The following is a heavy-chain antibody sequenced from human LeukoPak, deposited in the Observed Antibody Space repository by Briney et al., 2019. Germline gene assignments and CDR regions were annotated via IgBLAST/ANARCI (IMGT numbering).Heavy chain of an antibody. CDR3: ARDKPARRELRGSFDY. J-gene: IGHJ4*02. V-gene: IGHV1-18*01. D-gene: IGHD1-26*01. Sequence: GESLKISCKGSGYTFTSYGISWVRQAPGQGLEWMGWISAYNGNTNYAQKLQGRVTMTTDTSTSTAYMELRSLRSDDTAVYYCARDKPARRELRGSFDYWGQGTLVTVSS. CDR1: GYTFTSYG. CDR2: ISAYNGNT.